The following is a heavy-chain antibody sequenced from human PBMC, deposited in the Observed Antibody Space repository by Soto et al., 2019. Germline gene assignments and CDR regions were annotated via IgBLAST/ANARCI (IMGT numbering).Heavy chain of an antibody. V-gene: IGHV3-73*01. J-gene: IGHJ4*02. CDR3: TRLISAAQDY. D-gene: IGHD3-16*02. Sequence: EVLLVESGGGLVQPGGSLKLSCAASGFVFKDSSIHWVRQASGKGLEWVGRIRDRAYSYATAYAASVTGRFTISRDDLTNTAYLQMNSLETEDTAIYYCTRLISAAQDYWGQGTQVTVSS. CDR2: IRDRAYSYAT. CDR1: GFVFKDSS.